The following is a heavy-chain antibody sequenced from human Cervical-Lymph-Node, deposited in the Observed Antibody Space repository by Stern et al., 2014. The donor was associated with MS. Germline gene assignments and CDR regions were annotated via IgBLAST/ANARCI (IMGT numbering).Heavy chain of an antibody. V-gene: IGHV4-59*01. CDR3: ARGDYYYYGMDV. J-gene: IGHJ6*02. CDR1: GGSISTYY. CDR2: IYYRGSS. Sequence: QVQLQESGQGLVKPSETLSLTCTVAGGSISTYYWSWIRQPPGKGLEWIGYIYYRGSSSYNPSIKSRVTIYVVTHKSQFSLNLTSVTAADTAVYYCARGDYYYYGMDVWGQGTTVTVSS.